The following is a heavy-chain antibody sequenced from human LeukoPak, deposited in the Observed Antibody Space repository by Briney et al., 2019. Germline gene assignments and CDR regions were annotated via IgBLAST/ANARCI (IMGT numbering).Heavy chain of an antibody. D-gene: IGHD5-12*01. J-gene: IGHJ4*02. CDR2: ITSSTSYI. CDR3: ARVRYSGYDLAPFDY. V-gene: IGHV3-21*01. CDR1: GFTFSSYS. Sequence: GGSLRLSCAASGFTFSSYSMNWVRQAPGKGLEWVSSITSSTSYIYYADSVRGRFTISRDNAKNSLYLQMNSLRDEDTAVYYCARVRYSGYDLAPFDYWGQGALVTVSS.